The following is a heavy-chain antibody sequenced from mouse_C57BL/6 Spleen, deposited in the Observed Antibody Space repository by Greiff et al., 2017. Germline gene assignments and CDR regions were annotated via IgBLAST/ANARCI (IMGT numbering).Heavy chain of an antibody. CDR1: GYTFTSSW. CDR2: IDPSDSET. J-gene: IGHJ4*01. CDR3: VRQCYGSSYAMDY. Sequence: QVQLQQSGAELVRPGSSVKLSCKASGYTFTSSWMHWVKQRPIQGLEWIGHIDPSDSETHYNQKFKDKATLTVDKSSSTAYMQLSSLTSEDSAVYCWVRQCYGSSYAMDYWGQGTSVTVSS. V-gene: IGHV1-52*01. D-gene: IGHD1-1*01.